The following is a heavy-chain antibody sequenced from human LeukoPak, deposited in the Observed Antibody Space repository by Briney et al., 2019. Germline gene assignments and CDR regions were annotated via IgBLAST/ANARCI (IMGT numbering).Heavy chain of an antibody. J-gene: IGHJ4*02. V-gene: IGHV1-69*06. D-gene: IGHD3-3*01. Sequence: GSSVKVSCKVSGGSFTNNAISWVRQAPGQGPEWMGRILPIFGTAEYAERFQGRLTLTADKSTTTAYIELTSLKIEDTALYFCTRGKGFVGHFDFWGQGTLVTVSS. CDR1: GGSFTNNA. CDR3: TRGKGFVGHFDF. CDR2: ILPIFGTA.